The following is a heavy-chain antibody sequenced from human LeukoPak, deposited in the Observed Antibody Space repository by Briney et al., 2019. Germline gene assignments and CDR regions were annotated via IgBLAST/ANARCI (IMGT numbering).Heavy chain of an antibody. CDR2: IYYSGST. CDR3: ARAVYYDYVWGSYRYYYFDY. Sequence: PSETLSLTCTVSGGSISSSSYYWGWIRQPPGKGLEWIGSIYYSGSTYYNPSLKSRVTISVDTSKNQFSLKLSSVTAADTAVYYCARAVYYDYVWGSYRYYYFDYWGQGTLVTVSS. D-gene: IGHD3-16*02. V-gene: IGHV4-39*07. J-gene: IGHJ4*02. CDR1: GGSISSSSYY.